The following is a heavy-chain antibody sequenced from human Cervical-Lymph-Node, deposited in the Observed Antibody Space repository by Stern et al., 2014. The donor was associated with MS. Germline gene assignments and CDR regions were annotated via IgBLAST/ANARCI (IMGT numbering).Heavy chain of an antibody. V-gene: IGHV3-33*01. CDR1: GFTFSSYG. CDR3: ARSSSPSPYCYYGMDV. D-gene: IGHD6-13*01. CDR2: IWYDGSNK. J-gene: IGHJ6*02. Sequence: DQLVESGGGVVQPGRSLRLSCAASGFTFSSYGMPWVRQAPGKGLEWVAVIWYDGSNKYYADSVKSRFTISRDNSKNTLYLQMNSLRAEDTAVYYCARSSSPSPYCYYGMDVWGQGTTVTVSS.